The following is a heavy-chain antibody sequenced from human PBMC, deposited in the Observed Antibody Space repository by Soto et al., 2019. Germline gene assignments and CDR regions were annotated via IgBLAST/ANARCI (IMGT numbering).Heavy chain of an antibody. V-gene: IGHV1-3*01. Sequence: ASVKVCCKASGYTFTSYAMHWVRQAPGQRLEWMGWINAGNGNTKYSQKFQGRVTITRDTSASTAYMELSSLRSEDTAVYYCARTGDYYYYYGMDVWGQGTTVTVSS. D-gene: IGHD7-27*01. CDR3: ARTGDYYYYYGMDV. J-gene: IGHJ6*02. CDR2: INAGNGNT. CDR1: GYTFTSYA.